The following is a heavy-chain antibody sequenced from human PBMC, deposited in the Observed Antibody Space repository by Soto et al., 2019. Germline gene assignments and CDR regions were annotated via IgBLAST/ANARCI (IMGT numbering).Heavy chain of an antibody. CDR1: GGSISSSIYY. CDR2: IYYSGST. V-gene: IGHV4-39*01. CDR3: GSYDFWSGYPLMDV. D-gene: IGHD3-3*01. Sequence: TSETLSLTCTVSGGSISSSIYYWGWIRQPPGKGLEWIGSIYYSGSTYYNPPLKSRVTISVDTSKNQFSLKLSSVTAADTAVYYCGSYDFWSGYPLMDVWGQGTTVTV. J-gene: IGHJ6*02.